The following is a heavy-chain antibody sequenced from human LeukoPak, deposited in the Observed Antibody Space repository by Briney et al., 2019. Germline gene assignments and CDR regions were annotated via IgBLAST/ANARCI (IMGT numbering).Heavy chain of an antibody. CDR1: GGSISSYS. J-gene: IGHJ5*02. D-gene: IGHD6-19*01. Sequence: SETLSLTCTVSGGSISSYSWSWIRPPPGKGLEWSGYVYNIYNTGSTNYNPSLKSRVTISADMFKNQSCIKLSSVTAADKAVYQCASQVYSCGWEHWNKWLDPWGQGTPVSVSS. CDR2: VYNIYNTGST. V-gene: IGHV4-59*03. CDR3: ASQVYSCGWEHWNKWLDP.